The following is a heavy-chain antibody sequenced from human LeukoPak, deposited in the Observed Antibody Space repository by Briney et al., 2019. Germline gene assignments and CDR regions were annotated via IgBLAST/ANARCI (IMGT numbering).Heavy chain of an antibody. J-gene: IGHJ6*04. D-gene: IGHD3-10*01. CDR2: INHSGST. CDR1: GGSFSGYY. V-gene: IGHV4-34*01. CDR3: ARVYGSGSYYYYYYGMDV. Sequence: SGTLSLTCAVYGGSFSGYYWSWIRQPPGKGLEWIGEINHSGSTNYNPSLKSRVTISVDTSKNQFSLKLSSVTAADTAVYYCARVYGSGSYYYYYYGMDVWGKGTTVAVSS.